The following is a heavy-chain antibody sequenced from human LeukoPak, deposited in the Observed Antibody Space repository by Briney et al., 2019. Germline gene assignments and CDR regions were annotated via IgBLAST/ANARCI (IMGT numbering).Heavy chain of an antibody. V-gene: IGHV1-3*01. J-gene: IGHJ4*02. Sequence: ASVTVSFTASGYTFTSYAMHWVRQAPGQRLEWMGWINAGNGNTKYSQKFQGRVTITRDTSASTAYMEPSSLRSEDTAVYYFAREGGSSSFDYWGQGTLVTVSS. D-gene: IGHD6-13*01. CDR3: AREGGSSSFDY. CDR1: GYTFTSYA. CDR2: INAGNGNT.